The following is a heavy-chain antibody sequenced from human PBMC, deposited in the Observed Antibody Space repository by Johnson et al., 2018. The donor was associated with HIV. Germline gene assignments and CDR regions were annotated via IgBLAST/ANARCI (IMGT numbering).Heavy chain of an antibody. CDR2: IKQDGSEK. V-gene: IGHV3-7*05. CDR3: ARDIAPLAGRDAFDI. CDR1: GFTFSTYW. Sequence: MQLVESGGGVVQPGRSLRLSCAASGFTFSTYWMSWVRQAPGKGLEWVANIKQDGSEKYYVDSVKGRFTISRDNAKNSLYLQMNSLRAEDTAVYYCARDIAPLAGRDAFDIWGQGTMVTVSS. D-gene: IGHD6-13*01. J-gene: IGHJ3*02.